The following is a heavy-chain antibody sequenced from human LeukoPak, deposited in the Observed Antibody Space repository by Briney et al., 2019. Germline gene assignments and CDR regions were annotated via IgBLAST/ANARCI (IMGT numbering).Heavy chain of an antibody. CDR1: GNSISSGDNY. CDR2: IYHSGST. CDR3: ARVSSYIRGDDAFDI. V-gene: IGHV4-38-2*02. Sequence: PSETLSLTCTVSGNSISSGDNYWSWIRQPAGKGLEWIGSIYHSGSTYYNPSLKSRVTISVDTSKNQFSLKLSSVTAADTAVYYCARVSSYIRGDDAFDIWGQGTMVTVSS. D-gene: IGHD3-16*01. J-gene: IGHJ3*02.